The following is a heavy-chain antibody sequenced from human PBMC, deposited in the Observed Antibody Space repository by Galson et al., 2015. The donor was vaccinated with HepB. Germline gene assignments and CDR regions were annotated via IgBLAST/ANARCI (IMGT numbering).Heavy chain of an antibody. J-gene: IGHJ6*02. CDR3: ATDFWSGHLRLHYYYGMDV. V-gene: IGHV1-18*01. CDR2: FSGYDGST. CDR1: GYSFSNYG. D-gene: IGHD3-3*01. Sequence: SVKVSCKASGYSFSNYGLSWIRQAPGPGLEWMGWFSGYDGSTNYAQKFQGRVTMTADASTGTAYLELRNLRAEDTAVYYCATDFWSGHLRLHYYYGMDVWGQGTTVTVSS.